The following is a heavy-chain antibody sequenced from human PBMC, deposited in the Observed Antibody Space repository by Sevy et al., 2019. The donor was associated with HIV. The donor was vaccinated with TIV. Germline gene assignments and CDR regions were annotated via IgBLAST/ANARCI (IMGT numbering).Heavy chain of an antibody. J-gene: IGHJ4*02. V-gene: IGHV4-34*01. Sequence: SETLSLSCAVYGGSLSGYNWSWIRQPPGKGLEWIGEINHSGSTNYNPSLKSRVTISVDTSKNQFSLKLSSVTAAGTAVYHCVRGGGLGSGIAARPPFDYWGQGTLVTVSS. CDR1: GGSLSGYN. CDR3: VRGGGLGSGIAARPPFDY. D-gene: IGHD6-6*01. CDR2: INHSGST.